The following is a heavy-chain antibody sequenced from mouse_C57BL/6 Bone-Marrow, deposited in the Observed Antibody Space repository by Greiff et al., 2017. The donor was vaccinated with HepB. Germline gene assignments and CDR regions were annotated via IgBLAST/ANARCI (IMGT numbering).Heavy chain of an antibody. CDR1: GFTFSNYW. V-gene: IGHV6-3*01. J-gene: IGHJ2*01. D-gene: IGHD1-1*01. CDR3: TGYLGDY. Sequence: EVKLVESGGGLVQPGGSMKLSCVASGFTFSNYWMNWVRQSPVQGLEWVAQIRLKSDNYATHYAESVKGRFTISRDESTSSVYLQMNNLRAGDTGIYYCTGYLGDYWGQGTTLTVSS. CDR2: IRLKSDNYAT.